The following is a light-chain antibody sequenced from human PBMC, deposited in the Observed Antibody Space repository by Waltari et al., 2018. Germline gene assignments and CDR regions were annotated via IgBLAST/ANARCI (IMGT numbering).Light chain of an antibody. CDR3: CSYAGSSTLV. CDR1: SSDVGSYNL. Sequence: QSALTQPASVSGSPGQSITISCTGTSSDVGSYNLVSWYQQHPGKAPTLMIYEVSKRPSWVSNRFSGSKSGNTASLTISGLQAEDEADYYCCSYAGSSTLVFGGGTKLTVL. J-gene: IGLJ2*01. V-gene: IGLV2-23*02. CDR2: EVS.